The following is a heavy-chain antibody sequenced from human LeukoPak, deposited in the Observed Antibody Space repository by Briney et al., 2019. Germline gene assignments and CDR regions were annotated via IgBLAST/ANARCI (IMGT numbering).Heavy chain of an antibody. J-gene: IGHJ3*02. CDR2: IYPGDSDT. CDR1: GYSSTSYW. V-gene: IGHV5-51*01. D-gene: IGHD2-15*01. CDR3: ASRSRDNAFDI. Sequence: GESLKISRKGSGYSSTSYWIGWVRQMPGKGLEWMGIIYPGDSDTRYSPSFQGQVTISADKSISTAYLQWSSLKASDTAMYYCASRSRDNAFDIWGQGTMVTVSS.